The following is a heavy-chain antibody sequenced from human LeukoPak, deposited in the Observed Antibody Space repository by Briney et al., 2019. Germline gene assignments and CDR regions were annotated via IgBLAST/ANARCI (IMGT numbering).Heavy chain of an antibody. V-gene: IGHV3-7*04. Sequence: GGSLILSCSASGFIFSNYWMTWVRQAPGKGLEWVANIKQDGSEKYYVDSVKGRFTISRDNAEKSLYLQMNSLRAEDTAVYFCARDMIILQSWGQGTLVTVSS. J-gene: IGHJ5*02. CDR3: ARDMIILQS. CDR1: GFIFSNYW. CDR2: IKQDGSEK. D-gene: IGHD3-16*01.